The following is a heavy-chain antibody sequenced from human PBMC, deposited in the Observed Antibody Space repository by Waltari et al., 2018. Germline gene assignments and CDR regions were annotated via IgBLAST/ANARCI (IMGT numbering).Heavy chain of an antibody. D-gene: IGHD3-16*01. CDR2: ISGSGGST. Sequence: VQLQESGPGLVKPSQTLSLTCTVSGGSISSGGYYWSWVRQAPGKGLEWVSAISGSGGSTYYADSVKGRFTISRDNSKNTLYLQMNSLRAEDTAVYYCARGPGGGLYFDLWGRGTLVTVSS. V-gene: IGHV3-23*01. CDR1: GGSISSGGYY. CDR3: ARGPGGGLYFDL. J-gene: IGHJ2*01.